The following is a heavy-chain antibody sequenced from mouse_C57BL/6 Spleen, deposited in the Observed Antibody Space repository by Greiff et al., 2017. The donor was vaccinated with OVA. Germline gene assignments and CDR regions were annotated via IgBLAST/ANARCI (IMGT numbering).Heavy chain of an antibody. CDR2: IYPGSGST. D-gene: IGHD2-1*01. CDR3: ARPFYGNSAMDY. J-gene: IGHJ4*01. Sequence: VQLQQPGAELVKPGASVKMSCKASGYTFTSYWITWVKQRPGQGLEWIGDIYPGSGSTNYNEKFKSKATLTVDTSSSTAYMQLSSLTSEDSAGYYCARPFYGNSAMDYWGQGTSVTVSS. CDR1: GYTFTSYW. V-gene: IGHV1-55*01.